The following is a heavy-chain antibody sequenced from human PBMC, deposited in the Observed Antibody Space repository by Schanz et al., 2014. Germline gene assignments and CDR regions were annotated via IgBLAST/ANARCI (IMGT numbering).Heavy chain of an antibody. CDR3: ARDRRNADLDY. CDR2: ISYGTSYI. CDR1: GFNFSSYS. D-gene: IGHD1-1*01. Sequence: EVKMVESGGGLVKPGGSLRLSCAASGFNFSSYSLNWVRQAPGKGLEWVSSISYGTSYIYYAESVKGRFTISRDNAKNSLYLEMNSLRAEDTALYYCARDRRNADLDYWGQGTLXTVSS. V-gene: IGHV3-21*01. J-gene: IGHJ4*02.